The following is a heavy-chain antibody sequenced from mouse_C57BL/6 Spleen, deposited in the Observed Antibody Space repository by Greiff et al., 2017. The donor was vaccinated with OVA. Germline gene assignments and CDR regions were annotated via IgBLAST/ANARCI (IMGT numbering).Heavy chain of an antibody. V-gene: IGHV3-6*01. Sequence: EVKLQESGPGLVKPSQSLSLTCSVTGYSITSGYYWNWIRQFPGNKLEWMGYISYDGSNNYNPSLKNRISITRDTSKNQFFLKLNSVTTEDTATYYCAREDYSNGYFDVWGTGTTVTVSS. D-gene: IGHD2-5*01. CDR3: AREDYSNGYFDV. CDR1: GYSITSGYY. CDR2: ISYDGSN. J-gene: IGHJ1*03.